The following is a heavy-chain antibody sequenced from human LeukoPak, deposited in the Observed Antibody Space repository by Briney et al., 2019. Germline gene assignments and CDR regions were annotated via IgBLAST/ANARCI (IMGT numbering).Heavy chain of an antibody. CDR1: GFTFSTYG. V-gene: IGHV3-33*01. CDR2: IWYDGSNK. D-gene: IGHD6-13*01. J-gene: IGHJ4*02. Sequence: GGSLRLSCAASGFTFSTYGMHWVRQAPGKGLEWVAVIWYDGSNKYYADSVKGRFTISRDNSKNTLYLQMNSLRAEDTAVYYCARDLDGAAAGLFDYWGQGTRATVSS. CDR3: ARDLDGAAAGLFDY.